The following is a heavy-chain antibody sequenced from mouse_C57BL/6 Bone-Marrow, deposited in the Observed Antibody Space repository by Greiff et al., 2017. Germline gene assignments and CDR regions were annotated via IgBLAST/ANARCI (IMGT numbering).Heavy chain of an antibody. V-gene: IGHV1-80*01. CDR1: GYAFSSYW. J-gene: IGHJ4*01. D-gene: IGHD2-4*01. CDR2: IYPGDGDT. CDR3: ARFDYDGPYYAMDY. Sequence: VKLQESGAELVKPGASVKISCKASGYAFSSYWMNWVKQRPGKGLEWIGQIYPGDGDTNYNGKFKGKATLTADKSSSTAYMQLSSLTSEDSAVYFCARFDYDGPYYAMDYWGQGTSVTVSS.